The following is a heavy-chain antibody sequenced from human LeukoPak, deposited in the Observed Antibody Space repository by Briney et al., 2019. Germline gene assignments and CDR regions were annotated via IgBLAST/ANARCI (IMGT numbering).Heavy chain of an antibody. Sequence: APVKVSCKASGYTFTSYDINWMRQATGQGLEWMGWMSPNSGNTGYAQKFQGRVTMTRDTSTGTAYLELSSLRSEDSAVYYCVRTPPNWGADFWGQGTLVTVSS. CDR1: GYTFTSYD. CDR3: VRTPPNWGADF. D-gene: IGHD7-27*01. J-gene: IGHJ4*02. V-gene: IGHV1-8*01. CDR2: MSPNSGNT.